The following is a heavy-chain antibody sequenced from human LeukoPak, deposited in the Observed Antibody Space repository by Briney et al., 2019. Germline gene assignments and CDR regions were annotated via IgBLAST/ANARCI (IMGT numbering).Heavy chain of an antibody. J-gene: IGHJ4*02. CDR1: GFTFSSYV. CDR2: VRGSGHST. CDR3: ARGFGRSGTYLGY. Sequence: GGSLRLSCAASGFTFSSYVMAWVRQAPGKGLEYVSGVRGSGHSTYYADYVKGRFTISRDNSKNTLYLQINSLRAEDTAVYYCARGFGRSGTYLGYWGQGTLVTVSS. D-gene: IGHD1-26*01. V-gene: IGHV3-23*01.